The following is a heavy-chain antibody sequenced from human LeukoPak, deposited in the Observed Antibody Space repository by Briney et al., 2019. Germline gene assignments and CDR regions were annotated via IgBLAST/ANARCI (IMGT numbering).Heavy chain of an antibody. Sequence: GGSLRLSCAACRFTFSSYSMNWVRQAPGKGLEWVSSISSSSSYIYYADSVKGRFTISRDNAKNSLFLQMNYLRAEDTAIYYCARDLAGHYYGSGSSFDYWGQGTLVTGSS. CDR3: ARDLAGHYYGSGSSFDY. J-gene: IGHJ4*02. D-gene: IGHD3-10*01. CDR2: ISSSSSYI. V-gene: IGHV3-21*01. CDR1: RFTFSSYS.